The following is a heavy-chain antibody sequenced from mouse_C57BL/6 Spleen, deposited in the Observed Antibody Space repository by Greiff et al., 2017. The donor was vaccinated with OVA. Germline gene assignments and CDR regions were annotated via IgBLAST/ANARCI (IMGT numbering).Heavy chain of an antibody. D-gene: IGHD1-1*01. CDR3: ARRDTTVVAEGYFDV. CDR2: IDPNSGGT. CDR1: GYTFTSYW. J-gene: IGHJ1*03. V-gene: IGHV1-72*01. Sequence: QVQLQQPGAELVKPGASVKLSCKASGYTFTSYWMHWVKQRPGRGLEWIGRIDPNSGGTKYNEKFKSKATLTVDKPSSTAYMQLSSLTSEDSAVDYGARRDTTVVAEGYFDVWGTGTTVTVSS.